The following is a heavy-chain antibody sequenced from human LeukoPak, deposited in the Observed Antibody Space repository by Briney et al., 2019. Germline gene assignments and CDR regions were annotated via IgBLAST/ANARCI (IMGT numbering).Heavy chain of an antibody. CDR1: EFGVTTYY. J-gene: IGHJ3*01. CDR2: IYSGGTT. V-gene: IGHV3-66*01. CDR3: ARGAGNYEGDDAFDV. D-gene: IGHD3-22*01. Sequence: GGSLRLSCVVSEFGVTTYYMHWVRQAPGKGLEWVSVIYSGGTTYYAVSVAGRFTISRSHYKNTVYLQMNSLRAEDTAVYYCARGAGNYEGDDAFDVWGQGTLVTVSS.